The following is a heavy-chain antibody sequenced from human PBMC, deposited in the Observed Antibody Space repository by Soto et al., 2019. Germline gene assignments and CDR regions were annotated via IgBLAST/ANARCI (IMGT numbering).Heavy chain of an antibody. CDR3: ATVGGYCSSTSCYTNYFDY. D-gene: IGHD2-2*02. Sequence: ASVKVSCKVSGYTLTELSMHWVRQAPGKGLEWMGGFDPEDGETIYAQKFQGRVTMTEDTSTDTAYMELSSLRSEDTAVCYCATVGGYCSSTSCYTNYFDYWGQGTLVTVSS. V-gene: IGHV1-24*01. CDR2: FDPEDGET. CDR1: GYTLTELS. J-gene: IGHJ4*02.